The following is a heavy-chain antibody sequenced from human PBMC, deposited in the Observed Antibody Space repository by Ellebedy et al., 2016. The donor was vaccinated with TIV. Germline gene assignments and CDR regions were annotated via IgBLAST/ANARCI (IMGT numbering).Heavy chain of an antibody. Sequence: GGSLRLXXAASGFTFDLYAMSWVRQAPGKGLEWVSVISGSGYASHYADSVRGRFTISRDNSKNTVSLHLRSVRAEDTAIYYGVKDRIVAPGNVNWFDPWGQGTLVTVSS. J-gene: IGHJ5*02. CDR2: ISGSGYAS. V-gene: IGHV3-23*01. CDR3: VKDRIVAPGNVNWFDP. D-gene: IGHD3-22*01. CDR1: GFTFDLYA.